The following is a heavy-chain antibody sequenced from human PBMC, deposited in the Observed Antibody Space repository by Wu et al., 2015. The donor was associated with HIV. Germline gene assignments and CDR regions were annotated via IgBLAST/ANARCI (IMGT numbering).Heavy chain of an antibody. D-gene: IGHD3-22*01. V-gene: IGHV1-2*02. CDR2: INPNSGGT. Sequence: SVKVSCKASGYTFTGYYMHWVRQAPGQGLEWMGWINPNSGGTNYAQKFQGRVTMTRDTSISTAYMELSRLRSDDTAVYYCAREVKRYYYYYMDVWGKGTTVTVSS. CDR1: GYTFTGYY. J-gene: IGHJ6*03. CDR3: AREVKRYYYYYMDV.